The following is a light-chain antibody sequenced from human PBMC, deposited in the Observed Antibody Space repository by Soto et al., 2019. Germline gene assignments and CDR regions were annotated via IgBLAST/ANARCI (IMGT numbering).Light chain of an antibody. CDR3: AAWDDSLSGWV. Sequence: QSVLTQPPAVSGTPGQRVTISCFGSSSNTGSNHVYWYQQFPGTAPKLLFYRNILRPSGVPDRFSASKSGTSASLAISGVRSEDEADYYCAAWDDSLSGWVFGGGTQLTVL. CDR2: RNI. V-gene: IGLV1-47*01. J-gene: IGLJ3*02. CDR1: SSNTGSNH.